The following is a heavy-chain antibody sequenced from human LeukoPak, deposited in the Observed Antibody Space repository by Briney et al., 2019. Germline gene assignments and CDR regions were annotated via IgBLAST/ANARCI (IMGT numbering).Heavy chain of an antibody. CDR2: IYYSGST. V-gene: IGHV4-59*11. Sequence: PSETLSLTCTVSGGSISSHYWSWIRQPPGKTLEWIGYIYYSGSTNYNPSLRSRVTISVDSSKNQFSLKLSSVTAADTAVYYCARGSQSLGYCSGGSCRAKIFDYWGQGTLVTVSS. D-gene: IGHD2-15*01. CDR1: GGSISSHY. J-gene: IGHJ4*02. CDR3: ARGSQSLGYCSGGSCRAKIFDY.